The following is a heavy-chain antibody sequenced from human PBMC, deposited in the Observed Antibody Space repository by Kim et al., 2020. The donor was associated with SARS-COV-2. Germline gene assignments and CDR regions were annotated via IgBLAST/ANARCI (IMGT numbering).Heavy chain of an antibody. CDR1: GFTFSLYW. D-gene: IGHD2-21*02. J-gene: IGHJ4*02. Sequence: GGSLRLSCAASGFTFSLYWMHWVRQAPGKGLVWVSRINIDGSISNYVDSVKGRFTVSRDNAKNTLYLQMNSLRAEDTAVYYCARGSRLCGGDCYSDFWGQGTLVTVSS. V-gene: IGHV3-74*01. CDR2: INIDGSIS. CDR3: ARGSRLCGGDCYSDF.